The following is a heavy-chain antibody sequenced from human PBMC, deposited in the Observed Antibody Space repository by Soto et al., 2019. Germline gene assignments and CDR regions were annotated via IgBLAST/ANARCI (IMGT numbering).Heavy chain of an antibody. J-gene: IGHJ5*02. Sequence: GASVKVSCKASGYTFTSYGISWVRQAPGQGLEWMGWISAYNGNTNYAQKLQGRVTMTTDTSTSTAYMELRSLRSDDTAVYYCARVGPSYYDFWGGYPTQDNWFDPWGQGTLVTVSS. CDR2: ISAYNGNT. CDR3: ARVGPSYYDFWGGYPTQDNWFDP. D-gene: IGHD3-3*01. V-gene: IGHV1-18*01. CDR1: GYTFTSYG.